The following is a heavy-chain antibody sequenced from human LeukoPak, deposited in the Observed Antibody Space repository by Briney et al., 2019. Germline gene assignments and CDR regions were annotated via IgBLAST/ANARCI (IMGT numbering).Heavy chain of an antibody. V-gene: IGHV3-23*01. Sequence: GGSLRLSCAASGFTFSGYAMSWVRQAPGKGLEWVSGISGSRGSTYYADSVKGRFTISRDNSKNTVYLQMNSLRAEDTAVYYCAKAGKNSGYDYDYWGQGTLVTVSS. CDR1: GFTFSGYA. CDR2: ISGSRGST. D-gene: IGHD5-12*01. CDR3: AKAGKNSGYDYDY. J-gene: IGHJ4*02.